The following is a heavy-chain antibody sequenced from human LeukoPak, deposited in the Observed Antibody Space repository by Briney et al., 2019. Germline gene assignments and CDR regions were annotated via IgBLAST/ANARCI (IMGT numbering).Heavy chain of an antibody. CDR2: MNPNSGNS. D-gene: IGHD2-2*01. V-gene: IGHV1-8*01. CDR1: GYTFTSYD. CDR3: ARVGCSSTSCYRLGYYFYYMDV. Sequence: ASVKVSFKSSGYTFTSYDINWVRQATGQGLEWMGWMNPNSGNSGYAQKLQGRITMTRNSSINTAYMELSSLRSEDTAVYYCARVGCSSTSCYRLGYYFYYMDVWGKGTTVTVSS. J-gene: IGHJ6*03.